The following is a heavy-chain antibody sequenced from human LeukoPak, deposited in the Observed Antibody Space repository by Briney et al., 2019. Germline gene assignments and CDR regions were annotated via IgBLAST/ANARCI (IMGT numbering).Heavy chain of an antibody. D-gene: IGHD2-21*01. CDR2: ISGSGSNT. Sequence: GTLSLTCAVSGGSISSSNWWSWVRQAPGKGLEWVSVISGSGSNTKYADSVRGRFTISRDNSKNMLYLQMNSLEAEDTAIYYCTKRLWGVGDGAAPDPIDYWGQGTLVTVSS. J-gene: IGHJ4*02. CDR1: GGSISSSN. V-gene: IGHV3-23*01. CDR3: TKRLWGVGDGAAPDPIDY.